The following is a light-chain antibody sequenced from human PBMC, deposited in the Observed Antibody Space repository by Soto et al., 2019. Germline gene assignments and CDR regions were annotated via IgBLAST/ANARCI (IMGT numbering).Light chain of an antibody. Sequence: QSALTQPASVSGSPGQSIAISCTGTSSDVGGYDYVSWYQQHPDKAPKLMIYEVTKRPSGVSNRFSGSKSGNTASLTISGLQPEDEADYYCSSHTSGNTRVFGSGTK. CDR2: EVT. CDR1: SSDVGGYDY. V-gene: IGLV2-14*01. CDR3: SSHTSGNTRV. J-gene: IGLJ1*01.